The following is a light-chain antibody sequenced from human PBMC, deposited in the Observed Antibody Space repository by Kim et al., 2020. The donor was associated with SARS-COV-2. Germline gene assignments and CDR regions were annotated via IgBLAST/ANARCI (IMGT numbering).Light chain of an antibody. V-gene: IGLV2-18*02. Sequence: GQSFTIYCTGTSTDVGGHSRVTWYQQPPGRAPKRMIYEVRNRPSGVPDRFSGSKSGNTASLTISGLQAEDEGDYFCGSYTNSNTWVFGGGTQLTVL. CDR1: STDVGGHSR. J-gene: IGLJ3*02. CDR3: GSYTNSNTWV. CDR2: EVR.